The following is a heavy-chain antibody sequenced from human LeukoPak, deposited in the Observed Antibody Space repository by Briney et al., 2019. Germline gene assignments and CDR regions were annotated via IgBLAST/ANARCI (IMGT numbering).Heavy chain of an antibody. CDR2: IKQDGSEK. J-gene: IGHJ4*02. D-gene: IGHD3-3*01. CDR3: ARSPLTYYDFWSGYLYYFDY. CDR1: GFTFSSYW. Sequence: GGSLRLSCAASGFTFSSYWMSWVRQAPGKGLEWVANIKQDGSEKYYVDSVKGRFTISRDNAKNSLYLQMNSLRAEDTAAYYCARSPLTYYDFWSGYLYYFDYWGQGTLVTVSS. V-gene: IGHV3-7*03.